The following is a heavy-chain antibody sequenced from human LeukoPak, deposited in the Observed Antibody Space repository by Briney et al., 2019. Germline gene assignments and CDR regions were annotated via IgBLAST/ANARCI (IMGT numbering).Heavy chain of an antibody. CDR1: GFTFSSYW. J-gene: IGHJ5*02. Sequence: GGSLRLSCAASGFTFSSYWMHWVRQAPGKGLVWVSRINTDGSSTSYADSVKGRFTISRDNAKNTLYLQMNSLRAEDTAMYYCAGTTPTGTYGRGWFDPWGQGTLVTVSS. D-gene: IGHD1-26*01. CDR3: AGTTPTGTYGRGWFDP. V-gene: IGHV3-74*01. CDR2: INTDGSST.